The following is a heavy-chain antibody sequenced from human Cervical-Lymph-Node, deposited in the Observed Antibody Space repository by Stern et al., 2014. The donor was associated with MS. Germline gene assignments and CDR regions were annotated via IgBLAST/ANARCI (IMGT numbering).Heavy chain of an antibody. D-gene: IGHD2-8*01. CDR2: ISNDGSNK. CDR3: ALPGHFYTNEPDY. CDR1: GFAFASYD. J-gene: IGHJ4*02. V-gene: IGHV3-30*03. Sequence: QVQLVESGGGVVQPGGSLRLSCATSGFAFASYDLHWVRQAPGKGLEWIAFISNDGSNKYYADSLKDRFIVSRDYSKKTLNLQINSLRREDTAVYYCALPGHFYTNEPDYWGQGTLVTVSS.